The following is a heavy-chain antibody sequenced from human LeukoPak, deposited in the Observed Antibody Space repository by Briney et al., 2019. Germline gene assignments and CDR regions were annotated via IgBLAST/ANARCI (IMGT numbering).Heavy chain of an antibody. J-gene: IGHJ4*02. CDR2: ISAYNGNT. V-gene: IGHV1-18*01. Sequence: GASVKVSCKASGYTFTSYGISWVRQAPGQGLEWMGWISAYNGNTNYAQKLQGRVTMTTDTSTSTAYMELRSLRSDDTAVYYCARDGGPLGYCSGGSCPTAYDYWGQGTLVTVSS. CDR1: GYTFTSYG. D-gene: IGHD2-15*01. CDR3: ARDGGPLGYCSGGSCPTAYDY.